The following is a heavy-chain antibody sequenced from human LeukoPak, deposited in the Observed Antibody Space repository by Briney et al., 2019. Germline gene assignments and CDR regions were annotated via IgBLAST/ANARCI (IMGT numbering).Heavy chain of an antibody. CDR2: INHSGYT. CDR3: ARGKGTVSY. CDR1: GGSFSGFY. J-gene: IGHJ4*02. V-gene: IGHV4-34*01. Sequence: PSETLSLTCAVSGGSFSGFYWSWIRQPPGKGLEWIGEINHSGYTNYHPSLKSRVAMSVDTSKKQFSLKLSLVTAADPAVYYCARGKGTVSYWGQGTLVSVSS. D-gene: IGHD4-11*01.